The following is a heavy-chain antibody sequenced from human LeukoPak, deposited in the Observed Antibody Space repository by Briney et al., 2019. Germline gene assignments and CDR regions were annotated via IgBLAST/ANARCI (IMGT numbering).Heavy chain of an antibody. CDR1: GFTFNSYA. CDR3: AKGTSPYYYGMDV. J-gene: IGHJ6*02. CDR2: IRGSGGST. D-gene: IGHD1-7*01. Sequence: GGSLRLSCATSGFTFNSYAMSWVRQAPGKGLEWVSAIRGSGGSTYYADSVKGRFTISRDNSKNTLYLQMNSLRAEDTAVYYCAKGTSPYYYGMDVWGQGTTVTVSS. V-gene: IGHV3-23*01.